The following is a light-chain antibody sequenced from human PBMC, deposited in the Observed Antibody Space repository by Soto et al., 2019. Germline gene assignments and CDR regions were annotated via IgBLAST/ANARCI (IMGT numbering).Light chain of an antibody. CDR2: GTS. CDR1: QSVSSSY. Sequence: EIVLTESPGTLSLSPGERATLSCRASQSVSSSYLAWYQQKPGQAPRLLIYGTSNRATGIPDRFSGSGFGTDFTLTISRLEPEDFAVYYCQQYHISPFPFGGGTKVEIK. V-gene: IGKV3-20*01. CDR3: QQYHISPFP. J-gene: IGKJ4*01.